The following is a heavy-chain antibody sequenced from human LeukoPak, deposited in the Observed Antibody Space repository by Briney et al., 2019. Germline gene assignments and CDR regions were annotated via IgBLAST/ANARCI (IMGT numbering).Heavy chain of an antibody. V-gene: IGHV3-53*01. CDR3: ARDLLGSWYYY. CDR1: GFTVSSNY. Sequence: PGGSLRLSCAASGFTVSSNYMSWVRQAPGKGLEWVSVIYSGGSTYYADSVKGRFTISRDNSKNTLYLQMNSLRAEDTAVYYCARDLLGSWYYYWGQGTLVTVSS. D-gene: IGHD6-13*01. CDR2: IYSGGST. J-gene: IGHJ4*02.